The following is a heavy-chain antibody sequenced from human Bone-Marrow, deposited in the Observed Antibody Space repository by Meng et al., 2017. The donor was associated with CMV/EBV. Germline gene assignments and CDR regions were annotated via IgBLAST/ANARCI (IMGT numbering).Heavy chain of an antibody. Sequence: GESLKIPCAASGFTVSSTYMNWVRQAPGKGLEWVSVIDPAGGAYYADSVKGRFSISRDNSKNTLYRQIDSLRTEDTSVYYRARALRSSGPSWGQGTLVTVSS. J-gene: IGHJ4*02. D-gene: IGHD6-19*01. CDR1: GFTVSSTY. V-gene: IGHV3-66*02. CDR3: ARALRSSGPS. CDR2: IDPAGGA.